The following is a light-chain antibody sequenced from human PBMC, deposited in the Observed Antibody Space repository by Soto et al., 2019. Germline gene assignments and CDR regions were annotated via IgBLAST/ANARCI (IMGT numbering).Light chain of an antibody. CDR2: DDN. CDR1: SSNIGSNY. V-gene: IGLV1-51*01. CDR3: GTWDSSLSAGV. Sequence: QSVLTQPPSVPAAPGQKVTNSCSGSSSNIGSNYVSWYQQLPGTAPKLLIYDDNKRPSGIPDRFSGSKSGTSATLGITGLQTGDEADYYCGTWDSSLSAGVFGGGTKLTVL. J-gene: IGLJ2*01.